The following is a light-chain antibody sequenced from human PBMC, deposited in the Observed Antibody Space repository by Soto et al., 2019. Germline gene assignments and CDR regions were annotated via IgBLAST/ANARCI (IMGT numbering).Light chain of an antibody. Sequence: QSALTQPASVSGSPGQSITISCSGTSSDIGGYYYVSWYQHRPGKAPKLIIYQVTNRPSGVSNRSSDSKSGNTASLTISGLQAEDEADYYCTSYSRSSTFYVFGTGTKLTVL. CDR1: SSDIGGYYY. CDR3: TSYSRSSTFYV. CDR2: QVT. J-gene: IGLJ1*01. V-gene: IGLV2-14*01.